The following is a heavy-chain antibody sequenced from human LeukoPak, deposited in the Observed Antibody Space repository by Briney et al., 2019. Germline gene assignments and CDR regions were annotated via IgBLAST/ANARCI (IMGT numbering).Heavy chain of an antibody. D-gene: IGHD6-19*01. CDR1: GYTFTSYY. CDR3: ARGSSGWYVGGYYFDY. V-gene: IGHV1-46*01. CDR2: INPSGGST. J-gene: IGHJ4*02. Sequence: ASVKVSCKASGYTFTSYYMHWVRQAPGQGLEWMGIINPSGGSTSYAQKFQGRVTMTRDTSTSTVYMELGSLRSEDTAVYYCARGSSGWYVGGYYFDYWGQGTLVTVSS.